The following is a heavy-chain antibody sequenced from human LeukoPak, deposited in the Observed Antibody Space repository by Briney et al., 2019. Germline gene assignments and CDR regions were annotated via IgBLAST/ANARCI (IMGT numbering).Heavy chain of an antibody. J-gene: IGHJ4*02. D-gene: IGHD3-9*01. CDR2: IKQDGSEK. V-gene: IGHV3-7*01. CDR1: GFTFSSYW. Sequence: SGGSLRLSCAASGFTFSSYWMSWVRQAPGKGLEWVANIKQDGSEKYYVDSVKGRFTISRDNAKNSLYLQMNSLRAEDTAVYYCARDDFDWLYASDYWGQGTLVTVSS. CDR3: ARDDFDWLYASDY.